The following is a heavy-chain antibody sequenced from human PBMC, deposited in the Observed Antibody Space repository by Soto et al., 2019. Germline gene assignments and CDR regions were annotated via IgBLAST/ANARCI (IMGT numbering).Heavy chain of an antibody. D-gene: IGHD1-1*01. Sequence: KPSETLSLTCTVSGGSFSGYFWTWIRQPPGKGLEWLAEINHSGITNYNPSVESRVSMSVDTSKNQSSLRLYSVTAADTAVYYCVRGPYNYNSRYFDYWGQGTLVTVSS. CDR2: INHSGIT. V-gene: IGHV4-34*01. J-gene: IGHJ4*02. CDR3: VRGPYNYNSRYFDY. CDR1: GGSFSGYF.